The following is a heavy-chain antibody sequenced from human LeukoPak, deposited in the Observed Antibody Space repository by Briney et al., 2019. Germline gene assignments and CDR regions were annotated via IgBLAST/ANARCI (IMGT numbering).Heavy chain of an antibody. D-gene: IGHD3-22*01. V-gene: IGHV3-30-3*01. CDR1: GFTFSSYA. J-gene: IGHJ4*02. CDR3: APSSGYYDY. Sequence: PGGSLRLSCAASGFTFSSYAMHWVRQAPGKGLEWVAVISYDGSNKYYADSVKGRFTISRDNSKNTLYLQMNSLRAEDTAVYYCAPSSGYYDYWGQGTLVTVSS. CDR2: ISYDGSNK.